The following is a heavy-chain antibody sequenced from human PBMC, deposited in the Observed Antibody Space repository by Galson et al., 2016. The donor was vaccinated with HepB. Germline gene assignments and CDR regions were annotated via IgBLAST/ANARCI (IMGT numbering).Heavy chain of an antibody. Sequence: SLRLSCAASGFIFSDHYMDWVRQAPGKGLEWIGRCRNIANSYSNECAASVKGRSTISRDDSKNSLYLQMNSLKIDDAAVYYCTRWGASSKYAMDVWGQGTTVTVSS. CDR2: CRNIANSYSN. D-gene: IGHD2-2*01. J-gene: IGHJ6*02. CDR1: GFIFSDHY. V-gene: IGHV3-72*01. CDR3: TRWGASSKYAMDV.